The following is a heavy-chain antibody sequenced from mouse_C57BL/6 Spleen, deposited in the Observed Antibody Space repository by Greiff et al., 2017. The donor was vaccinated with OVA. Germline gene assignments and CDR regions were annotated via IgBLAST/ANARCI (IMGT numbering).Heavy chain of an antibody. J-gene: IGHJ2*02. CDR3: AGETDYFDY. V-gene: IGHV1-64*01. CDR2: IHPNSGST. Sequence: QVQLQQPGAELVKPGASVKLSCKASGYTFTSYWMHWVKQRPGQGLEWIGMIHPNSGSTNYNEKFKSKATLTVVKSSSTAYMQLSSLTSEDSSVYYCAGETDYFDYWGQGTSLTVSS. CDR1: GYTFTSYW.